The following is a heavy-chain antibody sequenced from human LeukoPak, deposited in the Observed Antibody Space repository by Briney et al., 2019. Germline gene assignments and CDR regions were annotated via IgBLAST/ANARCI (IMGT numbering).Heavy chain of an antibody. CDR2: IKQDGSEK. D-gene: IGHD6-6*01. Sequence: GGSLRLSCAASGFTFSSYWMTWVRQAPGKGLEWVANIKQDGSEKYYVDSVKGRFTISRDNAKNSLYLQMNSLRAEDTAVYYCATYSTSSQAPVYWGQGTLVTVS. CDR3: ATYSTSSQAPVY. J-gene: IGHJ4*02. V-gene: IGHV3-7*01. CDR1: GFTFSSYW.